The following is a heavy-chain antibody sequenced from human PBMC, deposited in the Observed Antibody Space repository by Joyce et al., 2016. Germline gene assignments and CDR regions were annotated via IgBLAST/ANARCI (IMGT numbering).Heavy chain of an antibody. V-gene: IGHV3-33*01. CDR1: GFVFSAQG. CDR3: ARDGYNVNYFDY. Sequence: QVQLVQSGGGVVQPGWSLRISCAASGFVFSAQGMHWVRQAPGKGLEWWALVWYHGSTTVYADSVKGRFTISRDNSKDSLYLQMDSLRAEDTAMYYCARDGYNVNYFDYWGQGSLVTVSS. J-gene: IGHJ4*02. CDR2: VWYHGSTT. D-gene: IGHD5-24*01.